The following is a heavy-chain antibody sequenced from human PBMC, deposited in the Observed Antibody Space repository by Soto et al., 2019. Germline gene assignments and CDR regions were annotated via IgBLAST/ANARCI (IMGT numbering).Heavy chain of an antibody. Sequence: EVQLVESGGGLVQPGGSLRLSCVASGFTFSSNWMFWVRQAPGEGLVWVSLITSDGSSTSYADSVKGRFTISRDNAKNTLYLQMNSLRAEDTAVYYCARCGRDDYGECYYYGADVWGQGTTVTVSS. CDR1: GFTFSSNW. J-gene: IGHJ6*02. D-gene: IGHD4-17*01. V-gene: IGHV3-74*01. CDR2: ITSDGSST. CDR3: ARCGRDDYGECYYYGADV.